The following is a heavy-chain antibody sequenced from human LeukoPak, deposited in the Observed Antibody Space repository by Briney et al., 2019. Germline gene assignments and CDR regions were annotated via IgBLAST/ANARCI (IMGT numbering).Heavy chain of an antibody. CDR1: GGSISSSSYN. V-gene: IGHV4-39*01. CDR2: IHYNGGT. CDR3: ARRSIVATINAAFDV. J-gene: IGHJ3*01. D-gene: IGHD5-12*01. Sequence: KSSETLSLTCTVSGGSISSSSYNWGWIRQPPGKGLEWIGSIHYNGGTYYSPSLKSRVTISVDTSKNQFSPKLSSVTAADTAVYFCARRSIVATINAAFDVWGQGTMVIVSS.